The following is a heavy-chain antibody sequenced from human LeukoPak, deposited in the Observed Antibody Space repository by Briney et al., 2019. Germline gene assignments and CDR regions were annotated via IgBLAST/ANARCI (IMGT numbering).Heavy chain of an antibody. CDR3: AKVVRPSRGYYIDV. V-gene: IGHV3-9*03. CDR2: ISWNSGSI. J-gene: IGHJ6*03. D-gene: IGHD4/OR15-4a*01. Sequence: GGSLRLSCVASGFTFDEYAMHWVRQAPGKGLEWVSGISWNSGSIGYADFVKGRFTISRDNAKSSLYLQMNSLRAEDVALYYCAKVVRPSRGYYIDVCGKGTTVTVSS. CDR1: GFTFDEYA.